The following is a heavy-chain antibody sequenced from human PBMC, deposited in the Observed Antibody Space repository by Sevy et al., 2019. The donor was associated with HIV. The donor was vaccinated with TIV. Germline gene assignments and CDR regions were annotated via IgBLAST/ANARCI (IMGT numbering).Heavy chain of an antibody. CDR1: GYTFTGYY. V-gene: IGHV1-2*02. Sequence: ASVKVSCKASGYTFTGYYMHWVRQAPGQGLEWMGWINPNSGGTNYAQKFQGRVTMTRDTSISTAYMELSRLRSDDTAVYYCAGVGFCSAIAVAGSAYFDYWGQGTLVTVSS. CDR3: AGVGFCSAIAVAGSAYFDY. J-gene: IGHJ4*02. CDR2: INPNSGGT. D-gene: IGHD6-19*01.